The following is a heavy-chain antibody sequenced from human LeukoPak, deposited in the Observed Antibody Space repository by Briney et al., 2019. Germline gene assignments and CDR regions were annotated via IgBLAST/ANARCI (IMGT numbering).Heavy chain of an antibody. CDR2: IYYSGST. Sequence: TSETLSLTCTVSGGSISSGDYYWSWIRQPPGKGLEWIGYIYYSGSTYYNPSLKSRVTISVDTSKNQFSLKLSSVTAADTAVYYCARDHVGSKLLRLGLDYWGQGTLVTVSS. D-gene: IGHD2-21*02. CDR3: ARDHVGSKLLRLGLDY. CDR1: GGSISSGDYY. V-gene: IGHV4-30-4*08. J-gene: IGHJ4*02.